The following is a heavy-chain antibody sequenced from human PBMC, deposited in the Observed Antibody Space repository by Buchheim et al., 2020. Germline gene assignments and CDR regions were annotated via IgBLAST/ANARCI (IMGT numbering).Heavy chain of an antibody. Sequence: QVQLQQWGAGLLKPSETLSLTCAVYGGSFSGYYWSWIRQPPGKGLEWIGEINHSGSTNYNPSLKSRVTISVDTSKNQFSLKLSSVTAADTAVYYCARVGKHIAAAGTSRRGYYGMDVWGQGTT. CDR1: GGSFSGYY. V-gene: IGHV4-34*01. CDR3: ARVGKHIAAAGTSRRGYYGMDV. CDR2: INHSGST. J-gene: IGHJ6*02. D-gene: IGHD6-13*01.